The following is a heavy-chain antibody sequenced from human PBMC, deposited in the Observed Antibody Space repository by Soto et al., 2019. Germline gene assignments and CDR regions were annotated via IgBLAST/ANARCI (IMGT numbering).Heavy chain of an antibody. J-gene: IGHJ5*02. CDR1: GYSFTRHD. Sequence: QVQLVQSGAEVRKPGASVRVSCKATGYSFTRHDINWLRQAAGQGLEWMGWMNPNSGIAVYAQKFQGRVTMTRNTSITTAYIEVTSLKSEDTAVYFCARGAYNDYSHWFDPWGQGTLVTVSS. V-gene: IGHV1-8*01. CDR2: MNPNSGIA. D-gene: IGHD4-4*01. CDR3: ARGAYNDYSHWFDP.